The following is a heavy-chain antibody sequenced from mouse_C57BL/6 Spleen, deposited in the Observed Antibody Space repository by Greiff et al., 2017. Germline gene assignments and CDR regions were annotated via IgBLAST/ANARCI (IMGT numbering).Heavy chain of an antibody. CDR1: GYAFSSSW. J-gene: IGHJ4*01. CDR2: IYPGDGDT. V-gene: IGHV1-82*01. Sequence: VKLVESGPELVKPGASVKISCKASGYAFSSSWMNWVKQRPGKGLEWIGRIYPGDGDTNYNGKFKGKATLTADKSSSTAYMQLSSLTSEDSAVYFCARWYYGSSPYAMDYWGQGTSVTVSS. D-gene: IGHD1-1*01. CDR3: ARWYYGSSPYAMDY.